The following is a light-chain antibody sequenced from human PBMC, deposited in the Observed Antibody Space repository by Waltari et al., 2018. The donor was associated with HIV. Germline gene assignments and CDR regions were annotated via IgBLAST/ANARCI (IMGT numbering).Light chain of an antibody. CDR2: DVT. CDR3: SSYTTDNTVV. Sequence: QSALTQPASVSGSPGQSITISCSGRSSDITTYDYVPWYKNQPAKAPKLLIFDVTDRPSGVARRFSGSKSGNTASLTISGLQPDDEADYYCSSYTTDNTVVFGGGTRLTVL. V-gene: IGLV2-14*03. J-gene: IGLJ2*01. CDR1: SSDITTYDY.